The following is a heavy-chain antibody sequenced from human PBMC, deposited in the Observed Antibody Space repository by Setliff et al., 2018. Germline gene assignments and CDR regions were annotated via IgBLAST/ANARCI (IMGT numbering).Heavy chain of an antibody. CDR3: ATRLGDF. Sequence: GESLKISCAASGFTFSDAWMNWVRQAPGKGLEWVGRIKSKADGGTADFAAPVKGRFTISRDDSKNTMSLQMNSLKTEDTAVYFCATRLGDFWGQGTLVTVSS. CDR1: GFTFSDAW. J-gene: IGHJ4*02. V-gene: IGHV3-15*01. CDR2: IKSKADGGTA.